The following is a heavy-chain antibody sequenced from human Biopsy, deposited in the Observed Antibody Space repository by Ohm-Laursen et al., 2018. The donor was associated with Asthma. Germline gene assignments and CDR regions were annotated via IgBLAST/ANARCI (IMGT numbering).Heavy chain of an antibody. J-gene: IGHJ6*03. CDR1: GFSFSNFA. CDR2: ISKDASTQ. D-gene: IGHD3-16*01. CDR3: GRDGKEEEGER. V-gene: IGHV3-30*17. Sequence: SLRLSCAASGFSFSNFAIHWGRQAQGKGLEWEGVISKDASTQDYADSVKGRFTMARDNSKNTLDLQMNSLREEDTAVYDWGRDGKEEEGERGGKG.